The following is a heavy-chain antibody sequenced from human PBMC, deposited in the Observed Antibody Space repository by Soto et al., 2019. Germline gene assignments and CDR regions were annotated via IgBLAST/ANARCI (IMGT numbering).Heavy chain of an antibody. CDR1: GYSFTDYY. D-gene: IGHD3-10*01. V-gene: IGHV1-2*06. J-gene: IGHJ6*02. Sequence: GASVKVSCKASGYSFTDYYMHWVRQAPGQELGWMGRINPNSGGTNYAQKFQGRVTMTRDTSISTAYMELSRLRSDDTAVYYCARALRDYYGSGSYYTPYYYYGMDVWGQGTTVTVSS. CDR3: ARALRDYYGSGSYYTPYYYYGMDV. CDR2: INPNSGGT.